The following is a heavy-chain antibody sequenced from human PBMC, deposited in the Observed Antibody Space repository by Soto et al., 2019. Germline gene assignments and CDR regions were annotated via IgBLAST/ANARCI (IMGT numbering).Heavy chain of an antibody. CDR3: ARQEQGFGELLYRNWFDP. CDR1: GGSISSSSCY. Sequence: SETLSRTYAGSGGSISSSSCYWGWIRQPPGKGLKWIGSIYYSGSTYYNPSLKSRVTISVDTSKNQFSLKLSSVTAADTAVYYCARQEQGFGELLYRNWFDPWGQGTLVTVSS. V-gene: IGHV4-39*01. D-gene: IGHD3-10*01. CDR2: IYYSGST. J-gene: IGHJ5*02.